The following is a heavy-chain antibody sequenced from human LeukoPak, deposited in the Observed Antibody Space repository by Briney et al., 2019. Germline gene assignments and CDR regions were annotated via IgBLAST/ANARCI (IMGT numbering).Heavy chain of an antibody. Sequence: GGSLRLSCAASGLTFSSYAMSWVRQAPGKGLEWVSAISGSGGSTYFADPVKGRFTISRDNSKNTLYLQMNSLRVEDTAVYYCARAPDCSGGSCHSDYWGQGTLVTVSS. CDR2: ISGSGGST. D-gene: IGHD2-15*01. CDR3: ARAPDCSGGSCHSDY. CDR1: GLTFSSYA. J-gene: IGHJ4*02. V-gene: IGHV3-23*01.